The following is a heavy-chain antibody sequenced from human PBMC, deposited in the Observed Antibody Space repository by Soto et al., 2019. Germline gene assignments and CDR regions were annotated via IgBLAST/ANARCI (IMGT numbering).Heavy chain of an antibody. CDR3: AKGHNYYDSSGYSGYYYGMDV. CDR2: ISGSGGST. Sequence: GGSLRLSCAASGFTFSSYAMSWVRQAPGKGLEWVSAISGSGGSTYYADSVKGRFTISRDNSKNTLYLQMNSLRAEDTAVYYCAKGHNYYDSSGYSGYYYGMDVWGQGTTVTVSS. CDR1: GFTFSSYA. V-gene: IGHV3-23*01. J-gene: IGHJ6*02. D-gene: IGHD3-22*01.